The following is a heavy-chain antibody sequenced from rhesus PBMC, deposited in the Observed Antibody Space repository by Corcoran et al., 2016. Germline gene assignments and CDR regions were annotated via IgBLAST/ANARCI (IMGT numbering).Heavy chain of an antibody. V-gene: IGHV4-173*01. CDR3: ARGTGLYGLDS. D-gene: IGHD2-15*01. Sequence: QLQLQESGPGLMKPSETLSLTCAVSGGSISGNYGSWIRHPPGKGLEWLGRISGSGGCTDHNPSLKSRVTISTDTSKNQFSLKLSSVTAADTAGYYCARGTGLYGLDSWGQGVVVTVSS. J-gene: IGHJ6*01. CDR2: ISGSGGCT. CDR1: GGSISGNY.